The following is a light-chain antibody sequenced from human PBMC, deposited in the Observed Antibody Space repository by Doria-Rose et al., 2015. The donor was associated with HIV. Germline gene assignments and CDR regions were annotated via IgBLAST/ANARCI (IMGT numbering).Light chain of an antibody. CDR1: QSLLYTSKNY. Sequence: DIRVTQSPESLGMSLGERATLNCKSNQSLLYTSKNYLAWYQLKPGQPPKLLIYWASTRQSGVPARFSGSGSGTDFTLTISSLEAEDVAVYYCQQYYGTPSFGPGTTVDIK. CDR3: QQYYGTPS. V-gene: IGKV4-1*01. CDR2: WAS. J-gene: IGKJ3*01.